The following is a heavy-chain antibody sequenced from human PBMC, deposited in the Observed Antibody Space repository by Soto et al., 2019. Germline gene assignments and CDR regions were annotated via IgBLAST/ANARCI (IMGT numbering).Heavy chain of an antibody. Sequence: QLQLQESGPGLVKPSETLSLTCTVSGGSISSGNYYWGWIRQPPGKGLEWIGSLYSEASTPHNLWRTYDTPSLKRQVTMSVDTSKNQFSLKLNSVTAADTAVYKCARDPNTYFYGSGNLRHWGQGTLVTVSS. CDR1: GGSISSGNYY. V-gene: IGHV4-39*02. CDR2: LYSEASTPHNLWRT. CDR3: ARDPNTYFYGSGNLRH. D-gene: IGHD3-10*01. J-gene: IGHJ1*01.